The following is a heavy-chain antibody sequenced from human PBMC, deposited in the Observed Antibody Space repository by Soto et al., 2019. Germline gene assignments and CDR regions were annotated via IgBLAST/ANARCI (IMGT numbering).Heavy chain of an antibody. V-gene: IGHV4-4*07. Sequence: KTSETLSLTCTVSGDSISPYYCSWIRHPGGKGLEWIGRVYTSGSTIYNPSLESRVAMSVDTSNNQFSLKLTSVAAADTAVYYCARSYRQCSTTSCYCHPMDVWGQGTTVTVSS. CDR2: VYTSGST. J-gene: IGHJ6*02. CDR3: ARSYRQCSTTSCYCHPMDV. CDR1: GDSISPYY. D-gene: IGHD2-2*01.